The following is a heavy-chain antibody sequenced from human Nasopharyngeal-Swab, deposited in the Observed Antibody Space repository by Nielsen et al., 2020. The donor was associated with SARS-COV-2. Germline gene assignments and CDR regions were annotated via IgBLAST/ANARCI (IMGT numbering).Heavy chain of an antibody. CDR2: ISGSGGST. CDR1: GFSFSTPA. V-gene: IGHV3-23*01. Sequence: GGSLRLSCAASGFSFSTPALTWIRQAPGKGLAWVSAISGSGGSTYYADSVKGRFTISRDNSKNTLYLQMNSLRAEDTAVYYCAKASGVGATGGDYWGQGTLVTVSS. D-gene: IGHD1-26*01. J-gene: IGHJ4*02. CDR3: AKASGVGATGGDY.